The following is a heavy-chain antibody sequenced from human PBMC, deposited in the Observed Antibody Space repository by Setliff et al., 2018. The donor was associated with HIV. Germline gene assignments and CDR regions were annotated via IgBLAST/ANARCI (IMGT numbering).Heavy chain of an antibody. CDR1: GFTFSSYW. V-gene: IGHV3-7*03. Sequence: GSLRLSCAASGFTFSSYWMSWVRQAPGKGLEYVAIIKEDGSEKYYVDPVKGRFTTSRDNSKNSLYLEMNSLRAEDTAVYFCAVDSRSRPTTWGQGTLVTVSS. CDR3: AVDSRSRPTT. D-gene: IGHD5-12*01. J-gene: IGHJ5*01. CDR2: IKEDGSEK.